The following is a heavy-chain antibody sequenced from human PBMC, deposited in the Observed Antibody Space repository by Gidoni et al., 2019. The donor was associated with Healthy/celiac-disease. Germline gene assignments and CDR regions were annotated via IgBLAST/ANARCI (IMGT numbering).Heavy chain of an antibody. D-gene: IGHD2-15*01. Sequence: EVQLVESGGGLVKPGGSRRPPGAASGSTFSSNSMNWVRQAPGKGLEWVSSISSSSSYIDYADSVKGRFTISRDNAKNSLYLQMNSLRAEDTAVYYCARDARGCSGGSCYGMDVWGQGTTVTVSS. V-gene: IGHV3-21*01. CDR3: ARDARGCSGGSCYGMDV. J-gene: IGHJ6*02. CDR1: GSTFSSNS. CDR2: ISSSSSYI.